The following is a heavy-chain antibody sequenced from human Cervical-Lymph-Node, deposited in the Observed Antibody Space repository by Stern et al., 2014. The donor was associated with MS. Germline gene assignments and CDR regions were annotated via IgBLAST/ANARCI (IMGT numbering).Heavy chain of an antibody. Sequence: EVQLEESGGGLVKPGGSLRLSCAASGFTFSNAWMSWVRQAPRKGLEWVGRIKSITDGGTRDYAAPVKGRFTISRDDSKNTLYLQMNSLKTEDTAVYYCASRGYYDNSGYPRPDYWGQGTLVTVS. CDR1: GFTFSNAW. V-gene: IGHV3-15*01. J-gene: IGHJ4*02. CDR3: ASRGYYDNSGYPRPDY. CDR2: IKSITDGGTR. D-gene: IGHD3-22*01.